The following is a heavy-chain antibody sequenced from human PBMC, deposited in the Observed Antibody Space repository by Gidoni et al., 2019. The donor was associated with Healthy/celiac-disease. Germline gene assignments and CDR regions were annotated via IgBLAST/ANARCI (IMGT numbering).Heavy chain of an antibody. CDR3: ARDRHWWELDPAASDY. D-gene: IGHD1-26*01. Sequence: EVQLVESGGGLVQPGGSLRLSCAASGFTFSSYSMNWVRQAPGKGLEWVSYISSSSSTIYYADSVKGRFTISRDNAKNSLYLQMNSLRDEDTAVYYCARDRHWWELDPAASDYWGQGTLVTVSS. CDR2: ISSSSSTI. J-gene: IGHJ4*02. CDR1: GFTFSSYS. V-gene: IGHV3-48*02.